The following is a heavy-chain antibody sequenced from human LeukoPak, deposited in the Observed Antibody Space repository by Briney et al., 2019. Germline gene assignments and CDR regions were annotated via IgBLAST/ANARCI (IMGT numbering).Heavy chain of an antibody. Sequence: GGSLRLSCAASGFTFSSYEMNWVRQAPGKGLEWVSSISSSSSYIYYADSVKGRFTISRDNAKNSLYLLMNSLRAEDTAVYYCAREGGSRVVIYFDYWGQGTLVTVSS. V-gene: IGHV3-21*01. CDR3: AREGGSRVVIYFDY. D-gene: IGHD1-26*01. J-gene: IGHJ4*02. CDR2: ISSSSSYI. CDR1: GFTFSSYE.